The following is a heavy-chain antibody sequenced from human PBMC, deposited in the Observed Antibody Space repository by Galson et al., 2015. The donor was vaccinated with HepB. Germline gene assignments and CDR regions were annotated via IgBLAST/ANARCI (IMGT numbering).Heavy chain of an antibody. CDR3: AKDMSPVVAANYGFDY. V-gene: IGHV3-9*01. CDR2: ISWNSGSI. D-gene: IGHD2-15*01. CDR1: GFTFDDYA. Sequence: SLRLSCAASGFTFDDYAMHWVRQAPGKGLEWVSGISWNSGSIGYADSVKGRFTISRDNAKNSLYLQMNSLRAEDTALYYCAKDMSPVVAANYGFDYWGQGTLVTVSS. J-gene: IGHJ4*02.